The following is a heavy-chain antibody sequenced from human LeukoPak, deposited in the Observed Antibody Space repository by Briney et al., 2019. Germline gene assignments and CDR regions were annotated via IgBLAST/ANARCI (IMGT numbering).Heavy chain of an antibody. CDR1: GFTFSRYA. V-gene: IGHV3-23*01. J-gene: IGHJ6*03. Sequence: PGGSLRLSCVASGFTFSRYALSWVRQAPGKGLEWVSGFRGSSDSTYYADSVKGRFTISRDNSKNTLYLQMNSLRAEDTAVYYCARDPYSGSYGNYYYYFMDVWGKGTTVTVSS. CDR3: ARDPYSGSYGNYYYYFMDV. CDR2: FRGSSDST. D-gene: IGHD1-26*01.